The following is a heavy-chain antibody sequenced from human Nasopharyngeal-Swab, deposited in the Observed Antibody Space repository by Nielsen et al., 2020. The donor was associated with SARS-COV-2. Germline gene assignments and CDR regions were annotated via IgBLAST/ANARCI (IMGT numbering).Heavy chain of an antibody. V-gene: IGHV1-69*13. CDR3: ARYSSSWLYYYGMDV. D-gene: IGHD6-13*01. Sequence: SVKVSCKACGGTFSCYAMSWVRQAPGQGLEWMGGIIPIFGTGNYAQKLQGRVTITADESTSTAYMELSSLRSEDTAVYYCARYSSSWLYYYGMDVWGQGTTVTVSS. CDR2: IIPIFGTG. CDR1: GGTFSCYA. J-gene: IGHJ6*02.